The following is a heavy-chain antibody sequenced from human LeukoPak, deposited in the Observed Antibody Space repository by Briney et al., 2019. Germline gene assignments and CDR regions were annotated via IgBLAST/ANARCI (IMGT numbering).Heavy chain of an antibody. CDR1: GFTFSSYA. J-gene: IGHJ4*02. V-gene: IGHV3-23*01. D-gene: IGHD2-2*01. CDR3: AKDHPLGYCSSTSCLDDY. CDR2: NSGSGGTT. Sequence: GGSLRLSCAGAGFTFSSYAMSWVRQAPGKGLEWVSANSGSGGTTYYADSVKGRFTITRDSSQNTPYLQMNSLRAEDTAVYYCAKDHPLGYCSSTSCLDDYWGQGTLVTVSS.